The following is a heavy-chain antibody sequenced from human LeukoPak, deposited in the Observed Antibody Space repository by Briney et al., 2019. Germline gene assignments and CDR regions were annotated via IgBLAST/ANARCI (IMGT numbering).Heavy chain of an antibody. V-gene: IGHV4-34*01. Sequence: RPSETLSLTCAVYGDSFSGYYWSWVRQPPGKGLEWIGEINHSGSTNYNPSLKSRVTISVDTSKNQFSLKLSSVTAADTAVYYCARLPGYQYYYYYMDVWGKGTTVTVSS. CDR1: GDSFSGYY. D-gene: IGHD3-16*02. CDR2: INHSGST. CDR3: ARLPGYQYYYYYMDV. J-gene: IGHJ6*03.